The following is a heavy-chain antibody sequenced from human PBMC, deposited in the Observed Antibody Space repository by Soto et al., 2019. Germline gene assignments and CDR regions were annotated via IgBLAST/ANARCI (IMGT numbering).Heavy chain of an antibody. CDR3: IPDESCIVAY. D-gene: IGHD5-12*01. Sequence: EVQLVESGGGLVRPGGSLRLSCAASGFTFSDTYMNWVRQVSGRGLEWVGRIKSKAHGETIDYAAPVKDRFIISRDESKNTLYLQMNSLKTEDTALDYCIPDESCIVAYWGQGTLVTVSS. CDR2: IKSKAHGETI. J-gene: IGHJ4*02. V-gene: IGHV3-15*07. CDR1: GFTFSDTY.